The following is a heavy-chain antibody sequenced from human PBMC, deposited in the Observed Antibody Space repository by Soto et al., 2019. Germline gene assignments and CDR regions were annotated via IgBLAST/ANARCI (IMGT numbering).Heavy chain of an antibody. CDR1: GGSVSSGSYY. D-gene: IGHD6-6*01. CDR2: IYYSGST. CDR3: AREVYEYRRSSSVSWFDP. J-gene: IGHJ5*02. Sequence: SETLSLTCTVSGGSVSSGSYYWSWIRQPPGKGLEWIGYIYYSGSTNYNPSLKSRVTISVDTSKNQFSLKLSSVTAADTAVYYCAREVYEYRRSSSVSWFDPWGQGTLVTVSS. V-gene: IGHV4-61*01.